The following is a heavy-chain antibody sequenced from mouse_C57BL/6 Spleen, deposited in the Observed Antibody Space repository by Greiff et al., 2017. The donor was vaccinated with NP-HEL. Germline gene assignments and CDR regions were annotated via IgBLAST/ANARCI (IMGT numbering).Heavy chain of an antibody. CDR1: GFTFSSYA. J-gene: IGHJ2*01. V-gene: IGHV5-4*01. CDR3: ARDRSYYSNYRYFDY. Sequence: EVKLMESGGGLVKPGGSLKLSCAASGFTFSSYAMSWVRQTPEKRLEWVATISDGGSYTYYPDNVKGRFTISRDNAKNNLYLQMSHLKSEDTAMYYCARDRSYYSNYRYFDYWGQGTTLTVSS. D-gene: IGHD2-5*01. CDR2: ISDGGSYT.